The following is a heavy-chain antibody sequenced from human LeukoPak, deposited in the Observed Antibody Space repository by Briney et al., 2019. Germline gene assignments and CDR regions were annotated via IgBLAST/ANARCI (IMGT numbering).Heavy chain of an antibody. CDR3: ARDLSGVAGYTYGRGIDY. D-gene: IGHD5-18*01. V-gene: IGHV3-7*01. Sequence: GGSLRLSCAASGFTFSSHRMSWVRQAPGKGLEWVANVKKDGSEKYYVDSVKGRFTISRDNAKTSLYLQMNSLRAEDTAVYYCARDLSGVAGYTYGRGIDYWGQGTLVTVSS. CDR2: VKKDGSEK. CDR1: GFTFSSHR. J-gene: IGHJ4*02.